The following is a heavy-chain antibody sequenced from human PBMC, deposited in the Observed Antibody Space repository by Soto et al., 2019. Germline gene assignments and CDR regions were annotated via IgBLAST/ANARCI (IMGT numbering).Heavy chain of an antibody. V-gene: IGHV3-33*01. CDR2: IWYDGSNK. J-gene: IGHJ6*02. CDR3: ASQRTGSGGRGRGMDV. Sequence: GGSLRLSCAASGFTFSSYGMHWVRQAPGKGLEWVAVIWYDGSNKYYADSVKGRFTISRDNSKNTLYLQMNSLRAEDTAVYYCASQRTGSGGRGRGMDVWGQGTTVTVSS. CDR1: GFTFSSYG. D-gene: IGHD2-15*01.